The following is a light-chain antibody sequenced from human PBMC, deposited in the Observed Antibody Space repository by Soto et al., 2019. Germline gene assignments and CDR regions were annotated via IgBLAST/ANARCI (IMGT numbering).Light chain of an antibody. J-gene: IGKJ4*01. V-gene: IGKV3-20*01. CDR2: GAS. CDR3: QQYGSSPLT. Sequence: EIVLTQSPGTLSLSPGERATLSCRASQSVNSAYLAWYQQKPGQAPRLLIYGASSRATGIPDRFSGSGSGADFTLTISRLEPEDFALYYCQQYGSSPLTFGGGTKVDIK. CDR1: QSVNSAY.